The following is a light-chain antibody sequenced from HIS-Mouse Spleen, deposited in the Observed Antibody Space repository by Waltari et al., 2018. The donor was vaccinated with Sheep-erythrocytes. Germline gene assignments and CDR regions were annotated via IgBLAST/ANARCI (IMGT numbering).Light chain of an antibody. CDR3: CSYAGSSTPWV. CDR1: SSDVGSYNL. Sequence: QSALTQPAPVSGSPGQSITISCTGTSSDVGSYNLVSWYQQHPGKAPKLMIYEGSKRPSCVSNRFSGSKSGNTASLTISGLQAEDEADYYCCSYAGSSTPWVFGGGTKLTVL. V-gene: IGLV2-23*01. J-gene: IGLJ3*02. CDR2: EGS.